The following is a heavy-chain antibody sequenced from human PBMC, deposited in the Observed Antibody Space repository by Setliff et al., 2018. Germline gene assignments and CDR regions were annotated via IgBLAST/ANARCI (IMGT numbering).Heavy chain of an antibody. CDR3: ARASRFGTTVYRGSYYMDV. J-gene: IGHJ6*03. D-gene: IGHD4-4*01. V-gene: IGHV7-4-1*02. CDR2: ISA. Sequence: ASVKVSCKTSGYTFISYGINWVRQAPGQGLEWMGWISAYAQGFTGRYVFSLDTSVSTAYLQISSLKAEDSAVYYCARASRFGTTVYRGSYYMDVWGKGTTVTVSS. CDR1: GYTFISYG.